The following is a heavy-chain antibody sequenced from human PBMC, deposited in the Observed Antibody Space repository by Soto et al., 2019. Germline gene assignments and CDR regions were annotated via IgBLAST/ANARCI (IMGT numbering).Heavy chain of an antibody. V-gene: IGHV3-7*05. J-gene: IGHJ4*02. Sequence: EVQLVESGGGLVQPGGSLRLSCAASGFTFSDYWMSWVRQAPGKGLECVANIKTDGSEKYYVDPVKGRFTISRDNAKNSLDLQMNSLRAEETAVYYFASRMGRGGNYFWGQGTLVAVSS. CDR2: IKTDGSEK. CDR1: GFTFSDYW. D-gene: IGHD3-10*01. CDR3: ASRMGRGGNYF.